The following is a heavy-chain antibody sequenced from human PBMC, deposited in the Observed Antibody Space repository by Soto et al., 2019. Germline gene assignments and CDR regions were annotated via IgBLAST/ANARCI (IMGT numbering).Heavy chain of an antibody. CDR1: GCIVSSNY. V-gene: IGHV3-53*01. D-gene: IGHD5-18*01. Sequence: GGSLRLSCAASGCIVSSNYMSWVRQAPGKGLEWVSVIYSDDSGGNTYYADSVKGRFTISRDKSKNTLYLQMNSLRAEDTAVYYCARGLAYSYGRYYFDYWGQGALVTVSS. CDR3: ARGLAYSYGRYYFDY. CDR2: IYSDDSGGNT. J-gene: IGHJ4*02.